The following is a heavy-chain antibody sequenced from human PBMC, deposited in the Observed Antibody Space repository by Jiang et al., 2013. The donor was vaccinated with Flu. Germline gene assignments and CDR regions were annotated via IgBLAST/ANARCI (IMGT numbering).Heavy chain of an antibody. J-gene: IGHJ6*02. CDR2: ISTSSLSI. Sequence: VQLLESGGGLVQPGGSLRLSCAASGFTFSSYSMNWVRQAPGKGLEWVSYISTSSLSIYYADSVKGRFTVSRDNAKNSLYLQMNSLRAEDTAVYYCARPLITMNRETYYYGMDVWGQGTDGHRLL. D-gene: IGHD3-10*01. CDR3: ARPLITMNRETYYYGMDV. V-gene: IGHV3-48*01. CDR1: GFTFSSYS.